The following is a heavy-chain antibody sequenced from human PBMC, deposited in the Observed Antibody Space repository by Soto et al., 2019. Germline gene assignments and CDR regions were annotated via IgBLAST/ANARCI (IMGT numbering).Heavy chain of an antibody. CDR2: ISAYNGNT. D-gene: IGHD6-19*01. CDR1: GYTFTSYG. J-gene: IGHJ4*02. V-gene: IGHV1-18*01. CDR3: ARDLDSSGWYLKDLGE. Sequence: ASVKVSCKASGYTFTSYGISWVRQAPGQGLEWMGWISAYNGNTNYAQKLQGRVTMTTDTSTSTAYMELRSLRSDDTAVYYCARDLDSSGWYLKDLGEWGQGTLVTVSS.